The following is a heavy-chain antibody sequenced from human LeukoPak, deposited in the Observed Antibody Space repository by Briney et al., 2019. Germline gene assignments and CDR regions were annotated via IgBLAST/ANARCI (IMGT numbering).Heavy chain of an antibody. CDR3: AKESGGDSAFDI. CDR2: IRYDGNNK. J-gene: IGHJ3*02. Sequence: GGSLRLSCGASGFTFSNYGMLWVRQAPGKGLEWVAFIRYDGNNKLYADSMKGRFTISRDNSKNTLYLQMNSLRAEDTAVYYCAKESGGDSAFDIWGQGTMVTVSS. D-gene: IGHD2-21*02. V-gene: IGHV3-30*02. CDR1: GFTFSNYG.